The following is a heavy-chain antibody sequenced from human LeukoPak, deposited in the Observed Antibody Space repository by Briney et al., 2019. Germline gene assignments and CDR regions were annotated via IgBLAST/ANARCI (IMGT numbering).Heavy chain of an antibody. CDR2: ISYDGSNK. J-gene: IGHJ6*02. V-gene: IGHV3-30*04. D-gene: IGHD3-10*01. CDR1: GFTFSNYA. CDR3: ARVGDYYGSGSSRDYGMDV. Sequence: PGRSLRLSCAVSGFTFSNYAMNWVRQASGKGLEWGAVISYDGSNKYYADSVKGRFTISRDNSKNTLYLQMNSLRAEDTAVYYCARVGDYYGSGSSRDYGMDVWGQGTTGTVSS.